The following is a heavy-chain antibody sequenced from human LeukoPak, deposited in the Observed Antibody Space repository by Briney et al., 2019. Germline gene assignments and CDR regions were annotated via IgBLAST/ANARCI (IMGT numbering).Heavy chain of an antibody. CDR2: IYTSGST. CDR3: ARDRAMVRGTGFDC. D-gene: IGHD3-10*01. Sequence: SETLSLTCTVSGGFISSSSYYWSWIRQPAGKGLEWIGRIYTSGSTNYNPSLKSRVTISVDTSKNQFSLKLSSVTAADTAVYYCARDRAMVRGTGFDCWGQGTLVTVSS. V-gene: IGHV4-61*02. J-gene: IGHJ4*02. CDR1: GGFISSSSYY.